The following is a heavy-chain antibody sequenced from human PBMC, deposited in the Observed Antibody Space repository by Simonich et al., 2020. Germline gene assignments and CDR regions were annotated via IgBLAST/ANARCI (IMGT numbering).Heavy chain of an antibody. V-gene: IGHV4-34*01. Sequence: QVQLQQWGAGLLKPSETLSLTCAVYGGSFSGYYWSWIRQPPGKGLEWIGEINQSGSPNYNPSLKSRVTISVDTSKNQFSLKLSSVTAADTAVYYCARHLQLGPFDYWGQGTLVTVSS. J-gene: IGHJ4*02. CDR3: ARHLQLGPFDY. D-gene: IGHD1-1*01. CDR1: GGSFSGYY. CDR2: INQSGSP.